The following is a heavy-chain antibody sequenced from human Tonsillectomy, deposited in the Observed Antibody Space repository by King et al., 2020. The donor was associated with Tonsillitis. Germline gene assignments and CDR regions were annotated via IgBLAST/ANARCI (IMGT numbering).Heavy chain of an antibody. V-gene: IGHV4-39*07. D-gene: IGHD2-21*02. CDR1: GGSISSSSYY. CDR3: ARHDSVVVTATPEGFDP. J-gene: IGHJ5*02. CDR2: IYYSGST. Sequence: QLQESGPGLVKPSETLSLTCTVSGGSISSSSYYWGWIRQPPGKGLEWIGSIYYSGSTYYNPSLKSRVTISVDTSKNQFSLKLSSVTAADTAVYYCARHDSVVVTATPEGFDPWGQGTLVTVSS.